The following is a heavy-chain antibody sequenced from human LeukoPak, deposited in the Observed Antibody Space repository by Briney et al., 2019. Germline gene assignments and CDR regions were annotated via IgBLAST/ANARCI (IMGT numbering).Heavy chain of an antibody. CDR3: ARDRYDILTGYLPEDAFDI. V-gene: IGHV3-21*01. CDR1: GFTFSSYS. Sequence: GGPPRLSCAASGFTFSSYSMNWVRQAPGKGLEWVSSISSSSSYIYYADSVKGRFTISRDNAKNSLYLQMNSLRAEDTAVYYCARDRYDILTGYLPEDAFDIWGQGTMVTVSS. D-gene: IGHD3-9*01. CDR2: ISSSSSYI. J-gene: IGHJ3*02.